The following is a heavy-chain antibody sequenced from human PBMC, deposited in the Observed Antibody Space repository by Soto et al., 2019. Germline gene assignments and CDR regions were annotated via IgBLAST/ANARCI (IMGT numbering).Heavy chain of an antibody. D-gene: IGHD2-15*01. V-gene: IGHV3-33*01. CDR3: ARDGYCSGGSCYSVPVFDY. CDR2: IWYDGSNK. CDR1: GFTFSSYG. Sequence: PGGSLRLSCAASGFTFSSYGMHWVRQAPGKGLEWVAVIWYDGSNKYYADSVKGRFTISRDNSKNTLYLQMNSLRAEGTAVYYCARDGYCSGGSCYSVPVFDYWGQGTLVTVSS. J-gene: IGHJ4*02.